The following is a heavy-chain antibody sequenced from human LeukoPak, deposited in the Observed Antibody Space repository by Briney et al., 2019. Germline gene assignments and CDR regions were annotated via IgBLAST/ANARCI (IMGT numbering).Heavy chain of an antibody. CDR3: ARLVIAAAGPGDEAYYYYGMDV. Sequence: SVKVSCKASGGTFSSYTISWVRQAPGQGLEWMGRIIPILGIANYAQKFQGRVTITADKSTSTAYMELSSLRSEDTAVYYCARLVIAAAGPGDEAYYYYGMDVWGQGTTVTVSS. D-gene: IGHD6-13*01. CDR2: IIPILGIA. CDR1: GGTFSSYT. J-gene: IGHJ6*02. V-gene: IGHV1-69*02.